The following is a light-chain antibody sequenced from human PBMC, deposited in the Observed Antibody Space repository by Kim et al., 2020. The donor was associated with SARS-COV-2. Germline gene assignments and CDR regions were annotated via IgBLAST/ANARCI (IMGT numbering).Light chain of an antibody. CDR2: KDN. CDR3: QAWDSNTYV. V-gene: IGLV3-1*01. CDR1: KLGDKY. Sequence: SYELTQPPSVSVSPGQTASITCSGDKLGDKYVSWYQQRPGQSPVLVIYKDNKRPSGIPERFSGSNSGNTATLTISGSQAMDESDYYCQAWDSNTYVFGTG. J-gene: IGLJ1*01.